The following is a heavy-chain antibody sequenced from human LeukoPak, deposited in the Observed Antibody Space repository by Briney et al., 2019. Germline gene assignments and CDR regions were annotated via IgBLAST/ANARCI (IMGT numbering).Heavy chain of an antibody. J-gene: IGHJ3*02. CDR3: ARDREYYYDSSGYGSFDI. CDR1: GYTFTGYY. Sequence: ASVKVSCKASGYTFTGYYMHWVRQVPGHGLEWMGWINPNSGGTNYVQKFQGRVTMTRDTSISTAYMELSRLTSDDTAVYYCARDREYYYDSSGYGSFDIWGQGTMVTVSS. CDR2: INPNSGGT. V-gene: IGHV1-2*02. D-gene: IGHD3-22*01.